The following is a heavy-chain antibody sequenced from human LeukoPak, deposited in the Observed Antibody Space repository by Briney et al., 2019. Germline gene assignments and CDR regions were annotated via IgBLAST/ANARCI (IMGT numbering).Heavy chain of an antibody. CDR1: VFTFHYYG. CDR3: ARALGKIKGSHFNALDV. Sequence: GGSLRLSCAASVFTFHYYGMSWVRQAPAKGLDWVAAINWNGGYTVNAGCVKGRLTIFIDSVKKSLSLQMNRLTAEDTALYYCARALGKIKGSHFNALDVWGQGTTVIVS. V-gene: IGHV3-20*04. D-gene: IGHD2-15*01. J-gene: IGHJ6*02. CDR2: INWNGGYT.